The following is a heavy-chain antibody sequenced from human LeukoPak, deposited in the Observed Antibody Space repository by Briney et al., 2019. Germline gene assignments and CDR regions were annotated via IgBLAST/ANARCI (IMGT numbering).Heavy chain of an antibody. J-gene: IGHJ4*02. CDR1: GGSTSRGGYY. Sequence: SEPLSLTCTVSGGSTSRGGYYWSWIRQHPGKGLEWIGYIYYSGSTYYNPSLKSRVTMSVDTSKNQFSLKLSSVTAADTAVYYCARESLVAAAGPRIDYWGQGTLVTVSS. CDR3: ARESLVAAAGPRIDY. D-gene: IGHD6-13*01. V-gene: IGHV4-31*03. CDR2: IYYSGST.